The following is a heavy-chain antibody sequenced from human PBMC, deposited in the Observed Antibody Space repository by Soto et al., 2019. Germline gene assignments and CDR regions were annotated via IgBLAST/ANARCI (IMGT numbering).Heavy chain of an antibody. D-gene: IGHD5-18*01. Sequence: QVQLVESGGGVVQPGRSLRLSCAASGFTFSSYAMHWVRQAPGKGLEWVAVISYDGSNKYYADSVKGRFTISRDNSENTLYLQMNSLRAEDTAVYYCARDLGIQLRRGPFYGMDVWGQGTTVTVSS. J-gene: IGHJ6*02. CDR1: GFTFSSYA. CDR3: ARDLGIQLRRGPFYGMDV. V-gene: IGHV3-30-3*01. CDR2: ISYDGSNK.